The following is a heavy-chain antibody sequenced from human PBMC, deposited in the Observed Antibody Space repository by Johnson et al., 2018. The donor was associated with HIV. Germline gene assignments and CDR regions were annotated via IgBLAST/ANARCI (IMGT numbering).Heavy chain of an antibody. V-gene: IGHV3-20*04. J-gene: IGHJ3*02. CDR1: GFRFDDYG. CDR2: INWNGGST. CDR3: ARVVLVRLAVAGPSRDAFDI. Sequence: VQLVESGGGVVRPGGSPRLSCAASGFRFDDYGMSWVRQAPGKGLEWVSGINWNGGSTGYADSVKGRFIISRDNAKNSLYLQMNSLRAEDTALYYCARVVLVRLAVAGPSRDAFDIWGQGTMVTVSS. D-gene: IGHD6-19*01.